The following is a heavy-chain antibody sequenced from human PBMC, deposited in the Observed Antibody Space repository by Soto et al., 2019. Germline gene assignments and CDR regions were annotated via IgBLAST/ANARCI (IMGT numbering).Heavy chain of an antibody. J-gene: IGHJ6*02. CDR3: ARGGSLWFGELSAYYYGMDV. V-gene: IGHV1-2*04. CDR1: GYTFTGYY. CDR2: INPNSGGT. D-gene: IGHD3-10*01. Sequence: ASVKVCCKASGYTFTGYYMHWVRQAPGQGLEWMGWINPNSGGTNYAQKFQGWVTMTRDTSISTAYMELSRLRSDDTAVYYCARGGSLWFGELSAYYYGMDVWGQGTTVTVSS.